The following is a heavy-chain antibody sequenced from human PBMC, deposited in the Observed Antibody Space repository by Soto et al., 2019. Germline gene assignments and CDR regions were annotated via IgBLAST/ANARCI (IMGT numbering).Heavy chain of an antibody. CDR2: IYSSGST. J-gene: IGHJ4*02. V-gene: IGHV4-30-4*01. CDR1: GASISSGDSF. Sequence: PSETLSLTCTVSGASISSGDSFWSWIRQPPGKGLEWIAYIYSSGSTYYNPSLKRRVAISIDTSKNQFSLNLSSLTAADTAVYYCARRDSSGSDYWGQGTLVTVSS. CDR3: ARRDSSGSDY. D-gene: IGHD3-22*01.